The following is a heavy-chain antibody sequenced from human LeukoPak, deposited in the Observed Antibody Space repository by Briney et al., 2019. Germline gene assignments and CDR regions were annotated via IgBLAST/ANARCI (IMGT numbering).Heavy chain of an antibody. D-gene: IGHD1-26*01. CDR1: GGTFSSYA. J-gene: IGHJ4*02. V-gene: IGHV1-69*04. Sequence: AASVKVSCKASGGTFSSYAISWVRQAPGQGLEWMGRIIPILGIANYAQKFQGRVTITADKSTSTAYMELSSLRSEDTAVYYCATVDSGSPPGFDYWGQGTLVTVSS. CDR3: ATVDSGSPPGFDY. CDR2: IIPILGIA.